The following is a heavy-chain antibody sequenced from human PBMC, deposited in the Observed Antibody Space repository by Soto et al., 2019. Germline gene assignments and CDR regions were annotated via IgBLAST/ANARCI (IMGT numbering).Heavy chain of an antibody. CDR1: GYSLNELS. V-gene: IGHV1-24*01. CDR2: FDPEDGEI. CDR3: ATGGPAGDSEN. J-gene: IGHJ4*02. Sequence: ASVRVSCKVSGYSLNELSIHWVRQAPGKGLEWMGGFDPEDGEIVYAQKFQGRVTMTEDTSTDTANMDLSSLRSEDTAVYYCATGGPAGDSENWGEGTLVIFSA. D-gene: IGHD3-16*01.